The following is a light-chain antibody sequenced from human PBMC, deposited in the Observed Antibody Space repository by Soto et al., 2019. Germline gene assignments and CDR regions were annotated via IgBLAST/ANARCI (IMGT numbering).Light chain of an antibody. CDR2: KAS. CDR1: RTGISW. Sequence: DMDITQCRAQGPGCVGDRVTITFQARRTGISWLACNEQKPGKAPKLLIYKASTLKSGVPSRFSGSGSGTEFTLTISSLQPDDFATYYCQHYNSYSEAFGQGTKVDIK. V-gene: IGKV1-5*03. J-gene: IGKJ1*01. CDR3: QHYNSYSEA.